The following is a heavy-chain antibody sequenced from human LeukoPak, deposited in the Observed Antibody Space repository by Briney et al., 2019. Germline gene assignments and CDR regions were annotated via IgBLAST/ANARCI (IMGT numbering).Heavy chain of an antibody. CDR2: INPNSGGT. D-gene: IGHD3-3*01. V-gene: IGHV1-2*02. J-gene: IGHJ4*02. Sequence: ASVTVSCKASGYTFTGYYMHWVRQAPGQGLEWMGWINPNSGGTNYAQKFQGRVTMARDTSISTAYMELSRLRSDDTAVYYCARALRFLEWHQYYFDYWGQGTLVTVSS. CDR1: GYTFTGYY. CDR3: ARALRFLEWHQYYFDY.